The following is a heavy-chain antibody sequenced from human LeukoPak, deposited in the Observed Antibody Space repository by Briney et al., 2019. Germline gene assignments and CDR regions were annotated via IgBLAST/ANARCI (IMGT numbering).Heavy chain of an antibody. CDR3: ASIWDSSGWLDY. V-gene: IGHV3-21*01. D-gene: IGHD6-19*01. Sequence: GGSLRLSCAASGFTFSSYSMNWVRQAPGKGLEWVSFISGTRTYMYYADSVKGRFTISRDNARNSLYLQMNSLRAEDTAVYYCASIWDSSGWLDYWGQGTLVTVSS. J-gene: IGHJ4*02. CDR2: ISGTRTYM. CDR1: GFTFSSYS.